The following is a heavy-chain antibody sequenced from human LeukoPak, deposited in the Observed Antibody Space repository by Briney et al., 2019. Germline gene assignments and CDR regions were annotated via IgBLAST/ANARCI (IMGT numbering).Heavy chain of an antibody. J-gene: IGHJ6*02. CDR3: ARDGTENYYYGMDV. D-gene: IGHD6-13*01. Sequence: GGSLRLSRAASGFTFSTYGMHWVRQAPGKGPEWVAVISYDGSNKYYADSVKGRFTISRDNAKKSLYLQMNSLRAEDTAVYYCARDGTENYYYGMDVWGQGTTVTVSS. CDR1: GFTFSTYG. CDR2: ISYDGSNK. V-gene: IGHV3-30*03.